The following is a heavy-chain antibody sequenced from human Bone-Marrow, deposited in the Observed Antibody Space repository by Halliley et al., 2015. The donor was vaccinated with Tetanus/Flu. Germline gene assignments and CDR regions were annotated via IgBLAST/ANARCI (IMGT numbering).Heavy chain of an antibody. Sequence: GSPNYAPAAEGRFPVSRDNSKNPVFLQMSRLRAEDTAVYYWARRAPYPGSSAALDYWGQGTLVTVSS. CDR2: GSP. D-gene: IGHD6-25*01. CDR3: ARRAPYPGSSAALDY. V-gene: IGHV3-53*01. J-gene: IGHJ4*02.